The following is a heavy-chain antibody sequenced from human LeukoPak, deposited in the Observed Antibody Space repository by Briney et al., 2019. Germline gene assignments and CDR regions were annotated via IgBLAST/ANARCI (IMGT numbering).Heavy chain of an antibody. D-gene: IGHD4-17*01. Sequence: PGGSLRLSCTASGFTFSAYAMMWVRQAPGMGPEWVSAIRGGGTSEFYADSVKGRFRISRDNSKDTLFLQMNSLRAEDTAVYYCARDPNGDYIGAFDMWGPGTMVTVSS. CDR1: GFTFSAYA. CDR3: ARDPNGDYIGAFDM. CDR2: IRGGGTSE. J-gene: IGHJ3*02. V-gene: IGHV3-23*01.